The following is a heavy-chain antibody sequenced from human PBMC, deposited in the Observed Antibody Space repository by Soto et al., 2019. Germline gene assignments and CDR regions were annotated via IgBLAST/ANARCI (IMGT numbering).Heavy chain of an antibody. CDR3: ARGSEGSSSLLASYYYGMDV. V-gene: IGHV1-3*01. CDR2: IGAGRVNR. Sequence: ASVKVSCKASGDTFTKYAIHWVRQAPGQRHEWMAWIGAGRVNRKFSQKFQGRVTITKDTPASTVYMELTSLRSEDTAVYYSARGSEGSSSLLASYYYGMDVWGQGTTVTVSS. D-gene: IGHD3-10*01. J-gene: IGHJ6*02. CDR1: GDTFTKYA.